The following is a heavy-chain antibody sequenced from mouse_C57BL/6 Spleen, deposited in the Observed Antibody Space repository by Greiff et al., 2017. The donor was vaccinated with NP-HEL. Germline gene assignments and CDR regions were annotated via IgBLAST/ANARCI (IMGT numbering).Heavy chain of an antibody. CDR3: ARDRGYGSSNFDY. D-gene: IGHD1-1*01. Sequence: EVQVVESGGGLVKPGGSLKLSCAASGFTFSSYAMSWVRQTPEKRLEWVATISDGGSYTYYPDNVKGRFTISRDNAKNNLYLQMSHLKSEDTAMYYCARDRGYGSSNFDYWGQGTTLTVSS. V-gene: IGHV5-4*01. J-gene: IGHJ2*01. CDR2: ISDGGSYT. CDR1: GFTFSSYA.